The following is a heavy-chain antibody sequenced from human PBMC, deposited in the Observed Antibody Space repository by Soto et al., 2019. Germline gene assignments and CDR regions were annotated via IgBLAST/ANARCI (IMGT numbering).Heavy chain of an antibody. CDR3: AKAHTNYGSTVSFDY. D-gene: IGHD4-17*01. J-gene: IGHJ4*02. CDR1: GFTFDDYA. Sequence: EVQLVESGGGLVQPGRSLRLSCAASGFTFDDYAMHWVRQAPGKGLEWVSGISWNSGSIGYADSVKGRFTISRDNAKNSLYLQMNSLRAEDTALYYCAKAHTNYGSTVSFDYWGQGTLVTVSS. CDR2: ISWNSGSI. V-gene: IGHV3-9*01.